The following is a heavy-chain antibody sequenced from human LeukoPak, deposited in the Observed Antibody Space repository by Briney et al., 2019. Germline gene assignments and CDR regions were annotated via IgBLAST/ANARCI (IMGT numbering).Heavy chain of an antibody. CDR1: GFTFSSYS. Sequence: GGSLRLSCAASGFTFSSYSMNWVRQAPGKGLEWVSSISSSSSYIYYADSVKGRFTISRDNAKNSLYLQMNSLRAEDTAVYYCARDGGDYVNWFDPWGQGTLVTVSS. D-gene: IGHD4-17*01. CDR2: ISSSSSYI. CDR3: ARDGGDYVNWFDP. J-gene: IGHJ5*02. V-gene: IGHV3-21*01.